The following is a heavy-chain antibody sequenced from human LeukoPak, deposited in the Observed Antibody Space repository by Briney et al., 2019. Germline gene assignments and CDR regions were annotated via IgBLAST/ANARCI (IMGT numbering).Heavy chain of an antibody. J-gene: IGHJ4*02. Sequence: GGSLRLSCAASGFTFSSYAMSWVRQAPGKGPEWVSAISGSGGSTYYADSVKGRFTISRDNAKNSLYLQMNSLRDEDTAIYYCARETTVIKKIDYWGQGTLVTVSS. V-gene: IGHV3-23*01. D-gene: IGHD4-17*01. CDR3: ARETTVIKKIDY. CDR2: ISGSGGST. CDR1: GFTFSSYA.